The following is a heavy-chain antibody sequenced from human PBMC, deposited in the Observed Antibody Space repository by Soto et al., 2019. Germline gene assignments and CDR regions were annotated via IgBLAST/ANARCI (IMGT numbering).Heavy chain of an antibody. CDR1: GGSISSSSYY. Sequence: SETLSLTCTVSGGSISSSSYYWGWIRQPPGKGLEWIGSIYYSGSTYYNPSLKSRVTISVDTSKNQFSLKLSSVTAADTSVYFCAIHQRLIAVAVPYAFDIWGQGTMVTVSS. D-gene: IGHD6-19*01. J-gene: IGHJ3*02. V-gene: IGHV4-39*01. CDR3: AIHQRLIAVAVPYAFDI. CDR2: IYYSGST.